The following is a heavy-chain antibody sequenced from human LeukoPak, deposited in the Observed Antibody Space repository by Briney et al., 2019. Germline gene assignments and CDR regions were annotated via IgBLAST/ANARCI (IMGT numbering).Heavy chain of an antibody. Sequence: SETLSLTCTVSGGSISSYYWSWIRQPPGKGLEWIGYIYYGGSTNHNPSLKSRVTISVDTSKNQFSLKLSSVTAADTAVYYCARVGMVRGASAAFDIWGQGTMVTVSS. D-gene: IGHD3-10*01. CDR2: IYYGGST. J-gene: IGHJ3*02. CDR3: ARVGMVRGASAAFDI. V-gene: IGHV4-59*01. CDR1: GGSISSYY.